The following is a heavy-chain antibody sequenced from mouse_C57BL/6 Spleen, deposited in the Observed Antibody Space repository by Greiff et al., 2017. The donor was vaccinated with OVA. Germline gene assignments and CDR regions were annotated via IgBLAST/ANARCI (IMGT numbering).Heavy chain of an antibody. D-gene: IGHD2-4*01. CDR3: TRDRDYDGALSGFAY. CDR1: GFTFSSYA. V-gene: IGHV5-9-1*02. J-gene: IGHJ3*01. Sequence: DVMLVESGEGLVKPGGSLKLSCAASGFTFSSYAMSWVRQTPEKRLEWVAYISSGGDYIYYADTVKGRFTISRDNARNTLYLQMSSLKSEDTAMYYCTRDRDYDGALSGFAYWGQGTLVTVSA. CDR2: ISSGGDYI.